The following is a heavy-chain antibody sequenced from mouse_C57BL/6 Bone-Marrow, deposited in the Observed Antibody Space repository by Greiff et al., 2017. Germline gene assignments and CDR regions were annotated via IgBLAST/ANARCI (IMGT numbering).Heavy chain of an antibody. J-gene: IGHJ3*01. CDR3: ARAGYYVAWFAY. CDR1: GYTFTDYY. V-gene: IGHV1-19*01. CDR2: INPYNGGT. Sequence: VQLKESGPVLVKPGASVKMSCKASGYTFTDYYMNWVKQSHGKSLEWIGVINPYNGGTSYNQKFKGKATLTVDKSSSTAYMELNSLTSEDSAVYYCARAGYYVAWFAYWGQGTLVTVSA. D-gene: IGHD2-3*01.